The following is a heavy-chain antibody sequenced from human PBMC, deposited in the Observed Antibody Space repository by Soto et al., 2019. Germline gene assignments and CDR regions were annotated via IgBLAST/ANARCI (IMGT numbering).Heavy chain of an antibody. D-gene: IGHD2-15*01. CDR1: GGSISSGGYY. Sequence: QVQLQESGPGLVKPSQTLSLTCTVSGGSISSGGYYWSWIRQHPGKGLEWIGYIYYSGSTYYNPCLKLRFTRSVDTSTNQFSRQLGSVTAAATAVYYCARGGVGGVVGAARYWFDPWGQGTLVTVSS. CDR2: IYYSGST. V-gene: IGHV4-31*03. CDR3: ARGGVGGVVGAARYWFDP. J-gene: IGHJ5*02.